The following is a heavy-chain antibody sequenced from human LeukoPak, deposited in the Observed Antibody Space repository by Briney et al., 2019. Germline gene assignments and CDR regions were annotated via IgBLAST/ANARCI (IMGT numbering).Heavy chain of an antibody. CDR3: ATRVRWELLRTGSHAFDI. D-gene: IGHD1-26*01. CDR2: FDPEDGET. CDR1: GYTLTELS. V-gene: IGHV1-24*01. Sequence: ASVKVSCKVSGYTLTELSMHWVRQAPGKGLEWMGGFDPEDGETIYAQKFQGRVTMTEDTSTDTAYMELSSLRSEDTAVYYCATRVRWELLRTGSHAFDIWGQGTMVTVSS. J-gene: IGHJ3*02.